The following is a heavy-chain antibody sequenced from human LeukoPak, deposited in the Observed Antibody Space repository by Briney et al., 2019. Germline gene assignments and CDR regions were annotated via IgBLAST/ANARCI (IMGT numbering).Heavy chain of an antibody. V-gene: IGHV5-51*01. D-gene: IGHD3-10*01. CDR2: IYPGDSDT. Sequence: GASLKISCEGSGSIFTSYWIAWVRPLPGKVLEWMGIIYPGDSDTIYSPSFQGQLTISADKSISTAYLQWSSLKASDTAMYYCARRSLSGKAFDIWGQGTMVTGSS. CDR3: ARRSLSGKAFDI. CDR1: GSIFTSYW. J-gene: IGHJ3*02.